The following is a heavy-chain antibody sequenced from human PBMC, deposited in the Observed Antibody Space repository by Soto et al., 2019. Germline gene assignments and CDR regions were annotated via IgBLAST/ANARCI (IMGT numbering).Heavy chain of an antibody. V-gene: IGHV3-74*01. D-gene: IGHD1-26*01. Sequence: EVQLLESGGGLVQPGWSLRLSCAASKFSFSGYWMHWVRQAPGKGLMWVSRVNPDGSTTTYADSVKGRFTISRDNAKNTVFLQMNSLRADDTAVYYCAKVASGSYDWFDPWGQGTLVTVSS. CDR1: KFSFSGYW. CDR3: AKVASGSYDWFDP. J-gene: IGHJ5*02. CDR2: VNPDGSTT.